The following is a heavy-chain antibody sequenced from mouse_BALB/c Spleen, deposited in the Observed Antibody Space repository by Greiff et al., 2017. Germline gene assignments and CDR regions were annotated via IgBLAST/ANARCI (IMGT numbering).Heavy chain of an antibody. CDR3: ARRGITTRYFDY. J-gene: IGHJ2*01. V-gene: IGHV1S130*01. CDR2: IHPNSGNT. Sequence: VQLQQSGSVLVRPGASVKLSCKASGYTFTSSWMHWAKQRPGQGLEWIGEIHPNSGNTNYNEKFKGKATLTVDSSSSTAYVDLSSLTSEDSAVYYCARRGITTRYFDYWGQGTTLTVSS. D-gene: IGHD2-4*01. CDR1: GYTFTSSW.